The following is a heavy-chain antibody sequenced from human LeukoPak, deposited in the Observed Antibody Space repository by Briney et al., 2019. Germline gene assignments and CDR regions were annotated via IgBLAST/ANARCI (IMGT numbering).Heavy chain of an antibody. CDR1: GGSISSYY. Sequence: SETLSLTCTVSGGSISSYYWSWIRQPPGKGLEWIGYIYYSGSTNYNPSLKSRVTISVDTSKNQFSLKLSSVTAADTAVYYCARDIVGARVLDYWGQGTLVTVSS. CDR2: IYYSGST. J-gene: IGHJ4*02. D-gene: IGHD1-26*01. V-gene: IGHV4-59*12. CDR3: ARDIVGARVLDY.